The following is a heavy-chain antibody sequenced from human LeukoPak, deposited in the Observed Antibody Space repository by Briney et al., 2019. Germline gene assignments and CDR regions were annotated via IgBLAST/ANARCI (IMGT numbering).Heavy chain of an antibody. V-gene: IGHV3-53*01. CDR1: EFAFSTYN. D-gene: IGHD5-24*01. J-gene: IGHJ4*02. Sequence: GGSLGLSCAASEFAFSTYNMNWVRQAPGKGLEWVSVIYGGGNIYYADSVKGRFTISRDNSKNTLYLQMNSLRAEDTAVYYCARGAGYNYPYYFDYWGQGTLVTVSS. CDR2: IYGGGNI. CDR3: ARGAGYNYPYYFDY.